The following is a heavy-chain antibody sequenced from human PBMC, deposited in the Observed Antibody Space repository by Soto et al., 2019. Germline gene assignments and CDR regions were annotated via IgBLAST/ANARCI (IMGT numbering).Heavy chain of an antibody. Sequence: GASVKVSCKASGYTFTSYGISWVRQAPGQGLEWMGWISAYNGNTNYAQKFQGRVTITADKSTSTAYMELSSLRSEDTAVYYCANEAAAGHYYFDYWGQGTLVTVSS. D-gene: IGHD6-13*01. J-gene: IGHJ4*02. V-gene: IGHV1-18*01. CDR1: GYTFTSYG. CDR2: ISAYNGNT. CDR3: ANEAAAGHYYFDY.